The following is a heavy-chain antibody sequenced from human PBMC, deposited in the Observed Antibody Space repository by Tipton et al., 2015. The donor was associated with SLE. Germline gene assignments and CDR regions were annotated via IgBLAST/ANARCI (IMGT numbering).Heavy chain of an antibody. D-gene: IGHD6-6*01. CDR1: GFTFSNYA. V-gene: IGHV3-23*01. CDR2: ITSSVAST. Sequence: SLRLSCAASGFTFSNYAMSWVRQAPGKGLEWVSHITSSVASTYYADSVTGRFTISRDNSKNTLYLQVNSLRDDDTAVYYCAKAKGIAARPFDYWGQGTLVTVSS. CDR3: AKAKGIAARPFDY. J-gene: IGHJ4*02.